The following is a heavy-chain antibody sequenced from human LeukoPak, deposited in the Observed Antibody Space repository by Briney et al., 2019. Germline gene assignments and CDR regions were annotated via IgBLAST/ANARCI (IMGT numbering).Heavy chain of an antibody. Sequence: ASVKVSCKASGYIFNDFYKYWVRQAPGQGFEWMGWIHPNNGGTKFAQKFQGRVTLTSDTSISTVYMELKRLRSDDTALFYCARAADSYCGADCYFNYFDTWGQGTLVTVSS. V-gene: IGHV1-2*02. CDR2: IHPNNGGT. CDR3: ARAADSYCGADCYFNYFDT. D-gene: IGHD2-21*02. J-gene: IGHJ5*02. CDR1: GYIFNDFY.